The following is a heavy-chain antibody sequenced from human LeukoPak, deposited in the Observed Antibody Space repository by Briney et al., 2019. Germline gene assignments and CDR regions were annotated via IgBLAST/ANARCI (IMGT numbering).Heavy chain of an antibody. CDR3: ATNTDPYYYYYYMDV. D-gene: IGHD1/OR15-1a*01. J-gene: IGHJ6*03. Sequence: PSETLSLTCAVYGGSFSGYYWSWIRQPPGKGLEWIGEINHSGSTNYNPSLKSRVTISVDTSKNQFSLKLSSVTAADTAVYYCATNTDPYYYYYYMDVWGKGTTATVSS. CDR1: GGSFSGYY. CDR2: INHSGST. V-gene: IGHV4-34*01.